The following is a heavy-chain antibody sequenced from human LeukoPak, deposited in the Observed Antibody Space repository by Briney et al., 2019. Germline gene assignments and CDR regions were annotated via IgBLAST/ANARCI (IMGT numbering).Heavy chain of an antibody. Sequence: SETLSLTCTVSGGSISNYYWSWIRQSPVKGLEWIGFIYYSGSTNYNPSLKSRVTISVDTSKNQFSLKLSSVTAADTAVYYCARESNYHGSGTGWFDPWGQGTLVTVSS. CDR1: GGSISNYY. CDR3: ARESNYHGSGTGWFDP. J-gene: IGHJ5*02. V-gene: IGHV4-59*12. D-gene: IGHD3-10*01. CDR2: IYYSGST.